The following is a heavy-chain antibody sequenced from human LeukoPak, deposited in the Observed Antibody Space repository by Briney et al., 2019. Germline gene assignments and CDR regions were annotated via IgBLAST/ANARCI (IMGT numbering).Heavy chain of an antibody. Sequence: GGSLRLSCAASGFHFSNYGMHWVRQAPGRGLEWVSYINIISSEIYYGDSVKGRFTISTDNAKNSVYLQMNSLRDEDTAVYYCARDRAYAFDNWGQGTMVTVSS. V-gene: IGHV3-48*02. CDR2: INIISSEI. CDR3: ARDRAYAFDN. CDR1: GFHFSNYG. J-gene: IGHJ3*02. D-gene: IGHD3-10*01.